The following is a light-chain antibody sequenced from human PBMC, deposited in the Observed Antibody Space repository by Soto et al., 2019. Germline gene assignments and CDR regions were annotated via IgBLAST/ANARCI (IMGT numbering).Light chain of an antibody. CDR2: KTS. J-gene: IGKJ1*01. CDR1: QSISSW. Sequence: DIQMTQSPSTLSASVGDRVTITCRASQSISSWLAWYQQKPGKAPKLLIYKTSTLESGVPSRFSGSGSGTEFTLTISSLHPDDFATYYCQQYHNYWTFGQGTKVEIK. CDR3: QQYHNYWT. V-gene: IGKV1-5*03.